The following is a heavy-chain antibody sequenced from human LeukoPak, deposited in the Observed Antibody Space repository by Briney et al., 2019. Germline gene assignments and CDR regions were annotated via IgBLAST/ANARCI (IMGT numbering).Heavy chain of an antibody. D-gene: IGHD3-10*01. CDR1: GYTFTRYD. V-gene: IGHV1-8*01. CDR3: ARGSGWLSGLDF. J-gene: IGHJ4*02. Sequence: ASVTVSCKASGYTFTRYDINWVRQAPGQGLEWMAWMNPRSGNTGYAQRFQGRVTVTGNTSMNTAYMELRSLRSDDTAVYYRARGSGWLSGLDFWGQGALVTVFS. CDR2: MNPRSGNT.